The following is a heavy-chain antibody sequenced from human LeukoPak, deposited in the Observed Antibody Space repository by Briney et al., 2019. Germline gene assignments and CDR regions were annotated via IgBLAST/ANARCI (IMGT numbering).Heavy chain of an antibody. D-gene: IGHD4-17*01. Sequence: GGSLRLSCAASGFTFSSYAMHWVRQAPGKGLEYVSAISSNGGSTYYANSVKGRFTISRDNSKNTLYLQMGSLRAEDMAVYYCAKDGSTVIRYYFDYWGQGTLVTVSS. V-gene: IGHV3-64*01. J-gene: IGHJ4*02. CDR1: GFTFSSYA. CDR3: AKDGSTVIRYYFDY. CDR2: ISSNGGST.